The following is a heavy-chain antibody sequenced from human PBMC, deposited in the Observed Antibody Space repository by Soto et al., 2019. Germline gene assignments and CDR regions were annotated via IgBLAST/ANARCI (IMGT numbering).Heavy chain of an antibody. J-gene: IGHJ4*02. Sequence: PSETLSLTCTVSGGSISSSSYYWGWIRQPPGKGLEWIGSIYYSGSTYYNPSLKSRVTISVDTSKNQFSLKLSSVTAADTAVYYCARQAPRVRFLEWHLDYWGQGTLVTVS. CDR1: GGSISSSSYY. V-gene: IGHV4-39*01. D-gene: IGHD3-3*01. CDR3: ARQAPRVRFLEWHLDY. CDR2: IYYSGST.